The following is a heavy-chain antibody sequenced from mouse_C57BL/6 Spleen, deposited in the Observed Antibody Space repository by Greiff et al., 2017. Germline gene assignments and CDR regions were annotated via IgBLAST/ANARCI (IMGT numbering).Heavy chain of an antibody. CDR1: GYTFTSYW. D-gene: IGHD1-1*01. CDR3: SITTVVATDYAMDY. Sequence: QVQLKQPGAELVKPGASVKLSCKASGYTFTSYWMHWVKQRPGQGLEWIGMIHPNSGSTNYNEKFKSKATLTVDKSSSTAYMQLSSLTSEDSAVYYSSITTVVATDYAMDYWGQGTSVTVSS. J-gene: IGHJ4*01. CDR2: IHPNSGST. V-gene: IGHV1-64*01.